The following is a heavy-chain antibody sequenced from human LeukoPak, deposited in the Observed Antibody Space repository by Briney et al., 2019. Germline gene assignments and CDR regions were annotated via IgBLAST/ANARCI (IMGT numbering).Heavy chain of an antibody. J-gene: IGHJ4*02. CDR2: MNPNSGNT. CDR3: ARPGIAAAGTGFDY. V-gene: IGHV1-8*01. CDR1: GYTFTSYD. Sequence: ASVKVSCKASGYTFTSYDINWVRQATGQGLEWMGWMNPNSGNTGYAQKFQGRVTMTRNTSISTACMELSSLRSEDTAVYYCARPGIAAAGTGFDYWGQGTLVTVSS. D-gene: IGHD6-13*01.